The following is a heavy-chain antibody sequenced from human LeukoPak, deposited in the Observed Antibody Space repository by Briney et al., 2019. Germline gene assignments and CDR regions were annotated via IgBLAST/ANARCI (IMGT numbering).Heavy chain of an antibody. Sequence: GGSLRLSCAASGFTFSSYSMNWVRQAPGKGLEWVSSISSSSSYIYYADSVKGRFTISRDNAKNSLYLQMNSLRAEDTAVYYCARDFGTYYYDSSDYSWGQGTLVTVSS. CDR2: ISSSSSYI. J-gene: IGHJ4*02. CDR3: ARDFGTYYYDSSDYS. D-gene: IGHD3-22*01. CDR1: GFTFSSYS. V-gene: IGHV3-21*01.